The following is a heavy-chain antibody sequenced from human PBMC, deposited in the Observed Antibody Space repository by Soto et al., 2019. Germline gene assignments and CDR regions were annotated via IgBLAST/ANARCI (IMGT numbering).Heavy chain of an antibody. Sequence: ASVKVSCKASGYTFTGYYLHWVRQAPGQGLEWMGWINPNSGGTNYAQKFQGRVTMTRDTSISTAYMELSRLRSDDTAVYYCARGRTGTTSYFDYWGQGNLVTVSS. J-gene: IGHJ4*02. CDR2: INPNSGGT. CDR1: GYTFTGYY. D-gene: IGHD1-1*01. CDR3: ARGRTGTTSYFDY. V-gene: IGHV1-2*02.